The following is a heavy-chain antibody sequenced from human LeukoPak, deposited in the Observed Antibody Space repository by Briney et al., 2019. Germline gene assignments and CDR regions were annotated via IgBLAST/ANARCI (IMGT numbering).Heavy chain of an antibody. J-gene: IGHJ5*02. CDR3: ARERRGYGYGTLDP. Sequence: GGSLRLSRVASGIDFKVYEMHWVRQSPGKGLEWVALISDNGLRTNYAESLKGRFIVSRDNSKNTMDLQMNDLRVEDTGVYFCARERRGYGYGTLDPWGQGTLVTVSS. V-gene: IGHV3-30*03. CDR1: GIDFKVYE. D-gene: IGHD5-12*01. CDR2: ISDNGLRT.